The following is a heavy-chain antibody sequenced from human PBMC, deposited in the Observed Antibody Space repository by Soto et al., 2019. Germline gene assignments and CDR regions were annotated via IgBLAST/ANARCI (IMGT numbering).Heavy chain of an antibody. J-gene: IGHJ4*02. Sequence: KTSETLSLTCTVSGGSISSYYWSWIRQPPGKGLEWIGYIYYSGSTNYNPSLKSRVTISVDTSKNQFSLKLSSVTAADTAVYYCARDGYYFDYWGQGTLVTVSS. CDR3: ARDGYYFDY. V-gene: IGHV4-59*01. CDR2: IYYSGST. CDR1: GGSISSYY.